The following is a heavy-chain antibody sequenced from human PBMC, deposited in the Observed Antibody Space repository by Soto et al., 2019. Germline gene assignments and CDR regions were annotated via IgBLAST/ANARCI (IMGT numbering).Heavy chain of an antibody. CDR2: ISGSDGST. CDR1: GFTFSSYA. V-gene: IGHV3-23*01. Sequence: EVQLLESGGGLVQPGGSLRLSCAASGFTFSSYAMSWVCQAPGKGLEWVSTISGSDGSTYYADSVKGRFTISRDNSKNTLYLQMNSLRAEDTAVYYCAKEYSSGWYYFDYWGQGTLVTVSS. CDR3: AKEYSSGWYYFDY. J-gene: IGHJ4*02. D-gene: IGHD6-19*01.